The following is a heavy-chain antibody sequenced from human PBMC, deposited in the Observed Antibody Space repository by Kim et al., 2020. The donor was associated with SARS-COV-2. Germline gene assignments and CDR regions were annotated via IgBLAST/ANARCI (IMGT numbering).Heavy chain of an antibody. D-gene: IGHD6-13*01. CDR3: ARDGEIIAAAGRGAFDI. CDR1: GYTFTSYA. Sequence: ASVKVSCKASGYTFTSYAMNWVRQAPGQGLEWMGRINTNTGNPTYAQGFTGRFVFSLDTSVSTAYLQISSLKAEDTAVYYCARDGEIIAAAGRGAFDIWGQGTMVTVSS. CDR2: INTNTGNP. J-gene: IGHJ3*02. V-gene: IGHV7-4-1*02.